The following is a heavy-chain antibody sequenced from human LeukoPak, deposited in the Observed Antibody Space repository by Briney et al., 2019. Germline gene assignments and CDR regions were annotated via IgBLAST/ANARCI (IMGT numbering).Heavy chain of an antibody. CDR2: IKQDGSEK. J-gene: IGHJ4*02. Sequence: GGSLRLSCAASGFTFSSYWMSWVRQAPGRGLEWVANIKQDGSEKYYVDSVKGRFTISRDNAKNSLYLQMNSLRAEDTAVYYCARRGYCSSTSCYSFDYWGLGTLVTVSS. D-gene: IGHD2-2*01. V-gene: IGHV3-7*01. CDR1: GFTFSSYW. CDR3: ARRGYCSSTSCYSFDY.